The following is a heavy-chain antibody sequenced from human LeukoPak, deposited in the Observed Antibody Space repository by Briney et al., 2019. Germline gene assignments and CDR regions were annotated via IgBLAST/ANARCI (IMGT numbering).Heavy chain of an antibody. J-gene: IGHJ4*02. D-gene: IGHD6-13*01. CDR1: GFTFKSYD. CDR3: ARGGGGSSWFDN. CDR2: IGTAGDT. V-gene: IGHV3-13*01. Sequence: GGSLRLSCAASGFTFKSYDMHWVRQAAGEGLEWVSAIGTAGDTYYPGSVKGRFTISRENAKNSLYLQMNSLRAGDTAVYYCARGGGGSSWFDNWGQGTLVTVSS.